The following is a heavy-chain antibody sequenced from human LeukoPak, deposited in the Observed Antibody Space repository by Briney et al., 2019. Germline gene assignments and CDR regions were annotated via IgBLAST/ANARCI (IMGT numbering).Heavy chain of an antibody. V-gene: IGHV1-46*01. J-gene: IGHJ3*02. D-gene: IGHD3-22*01. CDR3: AIDRLEVVAFDAFDI. CDR2: INSSGGST. Sequence: ASVKVTCKASGYTFTSYYMHWVRQAPAQGLEWMGIINSSGGSTSYAQKFQGRVTRTRDMSTSTVYMELSSLRSEDTAVYYCAIDRLEVVAFDAFDIWGQGTMVTVSS. CDR1: GYTFTSYY.